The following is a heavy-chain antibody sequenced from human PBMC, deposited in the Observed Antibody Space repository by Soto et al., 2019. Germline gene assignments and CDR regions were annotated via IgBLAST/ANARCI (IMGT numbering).Heavy chain of an antibody. J-gene: IGHJ5*02. D-gene: IGHD6-13*01. Sequence: QVQLVQSGAEVKKPGASVKVSCKASGYTFTSYAMHWVRQAPGQRLEWMGWLNAGNGNTKYSQKFQGRVTITRDTSASTAYMELSSLRSEDTAVYYCARVPYSSSWFNWFDPWGQGTLVTVSS. CDR2: LNAGNGNT. CDR1: GYTFTSYA. CDR3: ARVPYSSSWFNWFDP. V-gene: IGHV1-3*01.